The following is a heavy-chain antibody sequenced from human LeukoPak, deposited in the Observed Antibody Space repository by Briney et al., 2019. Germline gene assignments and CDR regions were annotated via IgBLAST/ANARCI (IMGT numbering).Heavy chain of an antibody. J-gene: IGHJ5*02. V-gene: IGHV1-2*02. Sequence: ASLKVSCKDSGYTFTGYYMYWVRQAPGQGLECMGWINPNNGGTNIAHKFQGRVTMTRDTSISTAYMELSRLRSDDTAVYYCARARGYSYSGELWFDPWGQGTLVTVSS. CDR2: INPNNGGT. D-gene: IGHD5-18*01. CDR3: ARARGYSYSGELWFDP. CDR1: GYTFTGYY.